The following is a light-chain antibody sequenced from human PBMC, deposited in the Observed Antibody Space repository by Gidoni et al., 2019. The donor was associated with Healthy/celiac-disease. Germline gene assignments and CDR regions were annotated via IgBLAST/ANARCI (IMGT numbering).Light chain of an antibody. V-gene: IGKV2-29*02. CDR2: EVS. CDR1: QSLMHIDRKTY. J-gene: IGKJ1*01. CDR3: MQGIHLWT. Sequence: MGMTQTTLNLSVSPGQPSSISCKSSQSLMHIDRKTYLYLYLQKLGQSPQLLIYEVSSRFSGVPDRFSGSGSGTDFTLKISRVEAEDVGVYYCMQGIHLWTFXQXTKVEIK.